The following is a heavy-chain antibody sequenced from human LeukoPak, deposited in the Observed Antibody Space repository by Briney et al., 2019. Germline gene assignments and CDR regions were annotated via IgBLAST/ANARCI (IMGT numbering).Heavy chain of an antibody. CDR3: ARFVGKIAVAGPHQDY. CDR1: GYTFTDYH. V-gene: IGHV1-2*02. CDR2: TNPNSGGT. J-gene: IGHJ4*02. D-gene: IGHD6-19*01. Sequence: VASVKVSCKASGYTFTDYHMHWVRQAPGQGLEWMGWTNPNSGGTNYAQKFQGRVTMTRDTSISTAYMELSRLRSEDTAVYYCARFVGKIAVAGPHQDYWGQGTLVTVSS.